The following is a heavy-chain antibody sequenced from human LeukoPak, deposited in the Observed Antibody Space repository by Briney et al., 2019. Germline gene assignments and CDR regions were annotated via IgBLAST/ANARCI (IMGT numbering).Heavy chain of an antibody. V-gene: IGHV4-4*07. J-gene: IGHJ5*02. D-gene: IGHD1-26*01. CDR3: AREWELGPYNWFDP. CDR2: IYTSGST. CDR1: GGSISSYY. Sequence: SETLSLTCTVSGGSISSYYRSWIRQPAGKGLEWIGRIYTSGSTNYNPSLKSRVTMSVDTSKSQFSLKLSSVTTADTAVYYCAREWELGPYNWFDPWGQGTLVTVSS.